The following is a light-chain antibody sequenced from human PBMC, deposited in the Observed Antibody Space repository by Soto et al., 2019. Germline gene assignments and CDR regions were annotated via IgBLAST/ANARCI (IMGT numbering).Light chain of an antibody. J-gene: IGKJ1*01. CDR2: DAS. V-gene: IGKV3-20*01. CDR3: QQYVSSPWA. Sequence: EIVLTQSPGTLSLSPGERGTLSCRVSQSVSSGYLAWYQQKPGQAPRLLIYDASSRATGIPDRFSGSGSGTDFTLTISRLEPEDFAVYYCQQYVSSPWAFGQGTKVDIK. CDR1: QSVSSGY.